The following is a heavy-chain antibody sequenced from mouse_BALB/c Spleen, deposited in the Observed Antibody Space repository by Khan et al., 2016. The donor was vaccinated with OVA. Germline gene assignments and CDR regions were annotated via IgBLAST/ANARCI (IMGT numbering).Heavy chain of an antibody. CDR3: IRGAYSGLFAY. CDR2: IDPASGNA. D-gene: IGHD2-10*01. J-gene: IGHJ3*01. CDR1: GFNIKDTY. Sequence: VQLQQPGAEFVKPGASVKLSCTASGFNIKDTYMHWINQRPQQGLVWIGRIDPASGNARYDPKFQDKATIAADASSNTAYLQLSSLTSEDTAVYYCIRGAYSGLFAYWGQGTLVTVSA. V-gene: IGHV14-3*02.